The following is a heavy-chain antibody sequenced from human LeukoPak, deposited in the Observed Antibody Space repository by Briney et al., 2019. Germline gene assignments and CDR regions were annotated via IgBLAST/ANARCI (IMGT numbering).Heavy chain of an antibody. CDR1: GYTFTSYY. Sequence: VASVKVSCKASGYTFTSYYMHWVRQAPGQGLEWMGIINPSGGSTSYAQKLQGRVTMTTDTSTSTAYMELRSLRSDDTAVYYCARDGGLIGYCSGGSCYFDYWGQGTLVTVSS. V-gene: IGHV1-46*01. J-gene: IGHJ4*02. CDR2: INPSGGST. D-gene: IGHD2-15*01. CDR3: ARDGGLIGYCSGGSCYFDY.